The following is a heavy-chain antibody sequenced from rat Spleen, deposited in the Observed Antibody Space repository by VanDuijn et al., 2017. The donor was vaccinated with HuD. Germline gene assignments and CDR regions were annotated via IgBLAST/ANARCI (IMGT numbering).Heavy chain of an antibody. J-gene: IGHJ3*01. D-gene: IGHD1-11*01. CDR1: GFTFSDYN. V-gene: IGHV5-7*01. CDR3: ARTMGYSTLIAY. CDR2: ISYDGSST. Sequence: EVQLVESGGGLVQPGRSLKLSCAASGFTFSDYNMAWVRQAPKKGLEWVATISYDGSSTYYRDSVKGRFTISRDNAKSTLYLQMDSLRSEDTATYYCARTMGYSTLIAYWGQGTLVTVSS.